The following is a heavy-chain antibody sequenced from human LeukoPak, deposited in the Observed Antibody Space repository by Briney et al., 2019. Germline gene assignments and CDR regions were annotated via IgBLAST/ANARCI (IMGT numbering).Heavy chain of an antibody. CDR2: ISSSSSYI. CDR1: GFTFSSYG. V-gene: IGHV3-21*01. CDR3: ARDHSENDAFDI. Sequence: GGSLRLSCAASGFTFSSYGMHWVRQAPGKGLEWVSSISSSSSYIYYADSVKGRFTISRDNAKNSLYLQMNSLRAEDTAVYYCARDHSENDAFDIWGQGTMVTVSS. D-gene: IGHD2-15*01. J-gene: IGHJ3*02.